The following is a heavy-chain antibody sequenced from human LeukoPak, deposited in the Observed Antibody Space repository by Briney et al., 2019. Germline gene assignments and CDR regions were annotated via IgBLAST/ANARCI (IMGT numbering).Heavy chain of an antibody. J-gene: IGHJ4*02. CDR2: INPNSGGT. D-gene: IGHD5-18*01. CDR1: GCTFTGYY. CDR3: ARGQEGRWIQLWFYDY. V-gene: IGHV1-2*02. Sequence: ASVKVSCKTSGCTFTGYYMHWVRQAPGQGLEWMGWINPNSGGTNYAQKFQGRVTMTRDTSISTAYMELSRLRSDDTAVYYCARGQEGRWIQLWFYDYWGQGTLVTVSS.